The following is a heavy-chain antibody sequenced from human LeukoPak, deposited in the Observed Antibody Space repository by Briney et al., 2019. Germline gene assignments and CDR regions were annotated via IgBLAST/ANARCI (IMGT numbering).Heavy chain of an antibody. V-gene: IGHV1-69*06. CDR3: ATEEWAFDI. J-gene: IGHJ3*02. CDR2: IIPIFGTA. Sequence: SVKVSCKASGGTLSSYAISWVRQAPGQGLEWMGGIIPIFGTANYAQKFQGRVTMTEDTSTDTAYMELSSLRSEDTAVYYCATEEWAFDIWGQGTMVTVSS. CDR1: GGTLSSYA. D-gene: IGHD3-3*01.